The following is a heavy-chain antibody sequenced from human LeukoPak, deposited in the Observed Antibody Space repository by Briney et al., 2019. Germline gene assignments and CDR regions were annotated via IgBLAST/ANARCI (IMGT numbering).Heavy chain of an antibody. CDR2: ISTYNGNT. V-gene: IGHV1-18*01. CDR1: GYTFTNYG. J-gene: IGHJ5*02. Sequence: ASVKVSCKASGYTFTNYGISWVRQAPGQGLEWMGWISTYNGNTKYAQMFQGRVIMTRDTSTTTAFMELTSLKSDDTAVYYCARDPGVGTSEYWFDPWGQGTLVTVSS. CDR3: ARDPGVGTSEYWFDP. D-gene: IGHD1-26*01.